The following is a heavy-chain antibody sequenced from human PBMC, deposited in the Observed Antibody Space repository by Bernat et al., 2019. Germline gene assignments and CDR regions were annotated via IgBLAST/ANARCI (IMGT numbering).Heavy chain of an antibody. CDR1: GFTFSSYS. CDR3: ARAHYDSSGYQGNWYFDL. Sequence: EVQLVESGGGLVQPGGSLRLSCAASGFTFSSYSMNWVRQAPGKGLEWVSYISSSGSTIYYADSVKGRFTISRDNAKNSLYLQMNSLRAEDTAVYYCARAHYDSSGYQGNWYFDLWGRGTLVTVSS. CDR2: ISSSGSTI. D-gene: IGHD3-22*01. J-gene: IGHJ2*01. V-gene: IGHV3-48*04.